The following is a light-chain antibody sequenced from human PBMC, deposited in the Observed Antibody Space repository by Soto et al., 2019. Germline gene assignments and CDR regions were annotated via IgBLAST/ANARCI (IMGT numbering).Light chain of an antibody. CDR1: QSVTRNF. V-gene: IGKV3-20*01. Sequence: EIVLTQSPGTLSLSPGDRATLSCRASQSVTRNFLAWYQQRPGQSPRLLIYGASNRATGIPDRFSGSGSGKDFSLTISRLVPEDFAVYYCQQYATSPLSFGGGNRVEIK. J-gene: IGKJ4*01. CDR2: GAS. CDR3: QQYATSPLS.